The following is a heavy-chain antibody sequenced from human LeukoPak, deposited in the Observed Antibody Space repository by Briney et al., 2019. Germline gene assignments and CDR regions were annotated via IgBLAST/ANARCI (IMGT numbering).Heavy chain of an antibody. CDR1: GYSISGGYY. D-gene: IGHD6-13*01. Sequence: PSETLSLTCTVSGYSISGGYYWGWIRQPPGKGLEWIGSIYHSGSTYYNPSLKSRVTISVDTSKNQFSLKLSSVTAADTAVYYCARLYSSSWFEGFDYWGQGTLVTVSS. CDR2: IYHSGST. CDR3: ARLYSSSWFEGFDY. V-gene: IGHV4-38-2*02. J-gene: IGHJ4*02.